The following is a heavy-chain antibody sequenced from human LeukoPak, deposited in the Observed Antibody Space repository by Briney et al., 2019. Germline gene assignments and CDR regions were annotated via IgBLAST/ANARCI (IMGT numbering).Heavy chain of an antibody. CDR3: AKDKFGGYGPFDY. D-gene: IGHD5-12*01. V-gene: IGHV3-30*18. CDR1: GFTFSSYG. CDR2: ISYDGSNK. Sequence: GGSLRLSCAASGFTFSSYGMHWVRQAPGKGLEWVAVISYDGSNKYYADSVKGRFTISRDNSKNTLYLQMNSLRAEDTAVYYCAKDKFGGYGPFDYWGQGTLVTVSS. J-gene: IGHJ4*02.